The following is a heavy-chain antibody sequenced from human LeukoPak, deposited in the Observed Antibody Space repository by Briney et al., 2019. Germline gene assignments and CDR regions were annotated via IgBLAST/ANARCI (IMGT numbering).Heavy chain of an antibody. Sequence: GGSLRLSCSASGFTFITYWMSWVRQAPGKGLEWVSGISGSGDNTYYADSVKGRFTISRDNSKNTLYVQVNSLGTEDTAAYYCAKGSYYDSSGSFYFDYWGQGTLVTVSS. J-gene: IGHJ4*02. D-gene: IGHD3-22*01. CDR3: AKGSYYDSSGSFYFDY. CDR2: ISGSGDNT. CDR1: GFTFITYW. V-gene: IGHV3-23*01.